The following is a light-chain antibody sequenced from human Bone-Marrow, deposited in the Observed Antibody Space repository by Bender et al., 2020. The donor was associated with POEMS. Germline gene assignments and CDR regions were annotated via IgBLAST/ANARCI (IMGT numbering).Light chain of an antibody. Sequence: QSALTRPPSASGSPGQSVTISCTGTSSDVGRYAYVSWYQQHPGKAPKLMIYEVTKRPSGVPNRFSGSRSGDTASLTISGLQIEDEADYYCCSFAGSNTYLFGSGTRVIV. CDR3: CSFAGSNTYL. V-gene: IGLV2-8*01. CDR1: SSDVGRYAY. J-gene: IGLJ1*01. CDR2: EVT.